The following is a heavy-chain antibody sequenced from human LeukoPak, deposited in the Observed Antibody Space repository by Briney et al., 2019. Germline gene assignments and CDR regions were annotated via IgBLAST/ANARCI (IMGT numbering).Heavy chain of an antibody. Sequence: GGSLRLYCAASGFTFDDYAMHWDRQAPGKGLEWVSLISWDGGSTYYADSVKGRFTISRDNSKNSLYLQMNSLRAEDTALYYCAKDLDYLQDYYYGMDVWGKGTTVTVSS. J-gene: IGHJ6*04. V-gene: IGHV3-43D*04. D-gene: IGHD4-11*01. CDR1: GFTFDDYA. CDR2: ISWDGGST. CDR3: AKDLDYLQDYYYGMDV.